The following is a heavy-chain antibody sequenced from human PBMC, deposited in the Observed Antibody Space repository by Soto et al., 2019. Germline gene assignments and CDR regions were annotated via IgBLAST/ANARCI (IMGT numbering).Heavy chain of an antibody. V-gene: IGHV4-59*01. D-gene: IGHD6-13*01. J-gene: IGHJ4*02. Sequence: TVAEGSISNYCWSWIRQPSGQGLEWIGYSYYSGSTNYNPSLKSRVTMSVDTARNQLSLKMSSVTAADTAVYYCARGSRYSSTWSYWGQGTLVTVSS. CDR2: SYYSGST. CDR1: EGSISNYC. CDR3: ARGSRYSSTWSY.